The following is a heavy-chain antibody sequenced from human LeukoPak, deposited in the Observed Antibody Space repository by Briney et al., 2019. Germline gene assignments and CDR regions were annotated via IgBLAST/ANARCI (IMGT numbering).Heavy chain of an antibody. J-gene: IGHJ5*02. CDR3: ARHGSSTMVRGVIHP. Sequence: PSETLSLTCNVSNYSISSGYYWGWIRQPPGKGLEWIGSIFHSGITYYNPSLKSRLTILVDTSKNQFSLKLSSVTAADTAVYYCARHGSSTMVRGVIHPWGQGTLVTVSS. V-gene: IGHV4-38-2*02. CDR1: NYSISSGYY. CDR2: IFHSGIT. D-gene: IGHD3-10*01.